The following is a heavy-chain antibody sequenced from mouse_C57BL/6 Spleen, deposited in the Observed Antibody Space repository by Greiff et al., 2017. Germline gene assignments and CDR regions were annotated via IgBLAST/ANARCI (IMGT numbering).Heavy chain of an antibody. CDR3: AREGYYDYERYAMGY. D-gene: IGHD2-4*01. CDR2: ISDGGSYT. Sequence: EVKLVQSGGGLVKPGGSLKLSCAASGFTFSSYSMSWVRQTPEQRLEWVATISDGGSYTYYPDNVKGRFTISRDNANNNLYLQMSHLKSEDTAVYYCAREGYYDYERYAMGYWGQGTSVTVSS. J-gene: IGHJ4*01. CDR1: GFTFSSYS. V-gene: IGHV5-4*01.